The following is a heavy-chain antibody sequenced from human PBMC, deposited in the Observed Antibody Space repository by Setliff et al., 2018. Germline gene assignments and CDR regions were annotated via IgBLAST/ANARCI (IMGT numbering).Heavy chain of an antibody. D-gene: IGHD6-19*01. CDR1: GFTFDDHG. CDR3: ARDDGSGWYFDAFDI. CDR2: INWNGGST. J-gene: IGHJ3*02. V-gene: IGHV3-20*01. Sequence: AGGSLRLSCAASGFTFDDHGMSWVRQAPGKGLEWVSGINWNGGSTGYADSVKGRFTISRDNAKNSLYLQMNSLRAEDTALYHCARDDGSGWYFDAFDIWGQGTMVTVSS.